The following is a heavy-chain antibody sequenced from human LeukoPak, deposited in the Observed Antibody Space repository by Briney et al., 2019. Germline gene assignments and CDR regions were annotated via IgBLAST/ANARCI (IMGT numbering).Heavy chain of an antibody. CDR2: ISGSNGNT. J-gene: IGHJ4*02. CDR1: GYSFTIYG. Sequence: ASVKVSFKASGYSFTIYGISWVRQAPGQGLEWMGWISGSNGNTNYAQKFQGRVTMTTDTSTGTAYMDLRNLRFDDTAVYFCARSGRGTYYYFDLWGQGTLVTVSS. V-gene: IGHV1-18*01. CDR3: ARSGRGTYYYFDL. D-gene: IGHD1-26*01.